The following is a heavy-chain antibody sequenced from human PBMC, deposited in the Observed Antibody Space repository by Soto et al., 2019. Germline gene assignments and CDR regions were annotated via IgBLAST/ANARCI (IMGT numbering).Heavy chain of an antibody. Sequence: QVQLVQSGAEVKKPGASVKVSCKASGYTFTGYYMHWVRQAPGQGLEWMGWINPNSGGTNYAQKFQGWVTMTRDTSISTAYMALSRLRSDDTAVYYCARVAGDGYIDFDYWGQGTLVTVSS. CDR1: GYTFTGYY. D-gene: IGHD5-12*01. CDR2: INPNSGGT. J-gene: IGHJ4*02. CDR3: ARVAGDGYIDFDY. V-gene: IGHV1-2*04.